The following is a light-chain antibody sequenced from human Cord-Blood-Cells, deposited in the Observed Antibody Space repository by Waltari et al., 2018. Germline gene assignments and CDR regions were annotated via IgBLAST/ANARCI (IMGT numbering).Light chain of an antibody. J-gene: IGLJ3*02. V-gene: IGLV2-14*03. CDR3: SSYTSSSTLV. Sequence: QSALTQPASVSGSPGQSITISCTGTSSDVGGYNYVSWYQQHPDKAPKLMIYDVSNRPSGVSNRFSCSKSGNTASLTISGLQAEDEADYYCSSYTSSSTLVFGGGTKLTVL. CDR2: DVS. CDR1: SSDVGGYNY.